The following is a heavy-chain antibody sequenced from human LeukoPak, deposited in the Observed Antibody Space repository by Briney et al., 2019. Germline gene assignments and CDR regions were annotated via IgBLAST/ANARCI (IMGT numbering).Heavy chain of an antibody. J-gene: IGHJ6*02. CDR2: ITGSGGGT. CDR3: AKYADCSSTSCYTRYYYYGMDV. CDR1: GFTFSSYA. Sequence: GGSLRLSCAASGFTFSSYAMSWVRQAPGKGLEWVSAITGSGGGTYYADSVKGRFTISRDNSKNTLYLQMNSLRAEDTAVYYCAKYADCSSTSCYTRYYYYGMDVWGQGTTVTVSS. D-gene: IGHD2-2*02. V-gene: IGHV3-23*01.